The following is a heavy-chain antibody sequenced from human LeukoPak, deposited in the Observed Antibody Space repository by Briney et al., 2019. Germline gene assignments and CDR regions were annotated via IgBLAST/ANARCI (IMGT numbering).Heavy chain of an antibody. V-gene: IGHV2-5*01. CDR1: GFSLSTSGVG. Sequence: SGPTLVKPTQILTLTCTFSGFSLSTSGVGVGWIRQSPGKALEWLALIYWNDDKRYSPSLKSRRTITKDTSKNQVVLTMTNMDPVDTATYYCAHRSGLAATGTFDYWGQGTLVTVSS. J-gene: IGHJ4*02. CDR3: AHRSGLAATGTFDY. D-gene: IGHD6-13*01. CDR2: IYWNDDK.